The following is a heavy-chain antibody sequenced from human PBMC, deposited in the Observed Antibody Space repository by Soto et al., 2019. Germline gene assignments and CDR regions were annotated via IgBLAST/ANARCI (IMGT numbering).Heavy chain of an antibody. CDR2: IREKTNSYTT. J-gene: IGHJ4*02. V-gene: IGHV3-72*01. Sequence: PGGSLRLSCAASGLTFSDRYMDWVRQAPGKGLEWVGRIREKTNSYTTEYAASVKGRFIISRDDSTNSLYLQMSSLKTEDTAVYYCTTVTTVDYYFDYWGQGTLVTVSS. CDR3: TTVTTVDYYFDY. CDR1: GLTFSDRY. D-gene: IGHD4-17*01.